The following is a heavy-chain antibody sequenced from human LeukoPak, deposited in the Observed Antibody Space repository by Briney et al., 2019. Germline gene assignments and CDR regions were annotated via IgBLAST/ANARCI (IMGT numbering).Heavy chain of an antibody. CDR2: ISTNGGTT. CDR3: ARESPSGSLDY. V-gene: IGHV3-64*01. CDR1: GFTFSSHP. D-gene: IGHD1-26*01. J-gene: IGHJ4*02. Sequence: PGGSLRLSCVASGFTFSSHPMHWVRQAPGKGLESVSAISTNGGTTYYANSVRGRFIISRDNSHNTLYLQMGRLRTDDTAIYYCARESPSGSLDYWGKGTLVTVSS.